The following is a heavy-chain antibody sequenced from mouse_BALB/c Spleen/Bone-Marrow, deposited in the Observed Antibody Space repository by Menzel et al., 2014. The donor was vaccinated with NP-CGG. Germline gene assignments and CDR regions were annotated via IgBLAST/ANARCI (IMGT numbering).Heavy chain of an antibody. CDR2: IDPYSGGT. CDR3: SRGVLAYFDY. V-gene: IGHV1S135*01. D-gene: IGHD2-14*01. CDR1: GYAFTNYN. Sequence: VQLQQSGPELVKPGASVKVSCKASGYAFTNYNMNGVKQSHGKSLEWIGYIDPYSGGTNYNQKFRGKATLTVDKSSSTAYMHLNSLTSEDSAVYYCSRGVLAYFDYWGQGTTLTVSS. J-gene: IGHJ2*01.